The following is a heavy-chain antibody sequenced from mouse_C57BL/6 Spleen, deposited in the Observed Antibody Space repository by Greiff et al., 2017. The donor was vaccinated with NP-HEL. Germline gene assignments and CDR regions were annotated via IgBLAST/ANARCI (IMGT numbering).Heavy chain of an antibody. D-gene: IGHD2-3*01. CDR3: AKNHDGHYGDYYAMDY. Sequence: VQLVESGPGLVQPSQSLSITCTVSGFSLTSYGVHWVRQSPGKGLEWLGVIWRGGSTDYNAAFMSRLSITKDNSKSQVFFKMNSLQADDTAIYYCAKNHDGHYGDYYAMDYWGQGTSVTVSS. V-gene: IGHV2-5*01. J-gene: IGHJ4*01. CDR1: GFSLTSYG. CDR2: IWRGGST.